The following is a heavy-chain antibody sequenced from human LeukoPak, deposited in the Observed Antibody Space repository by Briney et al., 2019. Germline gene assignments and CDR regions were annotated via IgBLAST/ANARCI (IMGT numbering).Heavy chain of an antibody. D-gene: IGHD2-15*01. CDR3: ARRLRDRFDY. CDR1: GGSISSYY. Sequence: SETLSLTCTVSGGSISSYYWSWIRQPPGKGLEWIGYIYYSGSTNYNPSLKGRVTISVDTSKNQFSLKLSSVTAADTAVYYCARRLRDRFDYWGQGTLVTVSS. CDR2: IYYSGST. V-gene: IGHV4-59*08. J-gene: IGHJ4*02.